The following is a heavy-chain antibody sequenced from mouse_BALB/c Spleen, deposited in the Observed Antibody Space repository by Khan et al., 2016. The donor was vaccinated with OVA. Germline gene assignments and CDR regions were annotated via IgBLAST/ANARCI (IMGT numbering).Heavy chain of an antibody. V-gene: IGHV5-6*01. CDR1: GFTFSTYG. Sequence: EVNLVESGGDLVKPGGSLKLSCAASGFTFSTYGMSWVRQTPDKRLEWVATVSTGGGYTYYPDSVKGRFTIPRDNAKNTLYLQMSGLKSEDTAMFYCTRLAYYYDSEGFAYWGQGTLVTVSA. D-gene: IGHD1-1*01. CDR2: VSTGGGYT. CDR3: TRLAYYYDSEGFAY. J-gene: IGHJ3*01.